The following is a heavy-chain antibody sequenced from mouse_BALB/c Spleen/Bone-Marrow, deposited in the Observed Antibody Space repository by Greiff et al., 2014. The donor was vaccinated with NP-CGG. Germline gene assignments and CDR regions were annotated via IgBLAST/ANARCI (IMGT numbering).Heavy chain of an antibody. V-gene: IGHV14-3*02. CDR2: IDPANGNN. Sequence: VKLQQSGAELVKPGASVKLSCSASGFYIKDTYMHWVKQRPEQGLEWIGRIDPANGNNKYDPKFQGKATITADTSSNTAYLQLSSLTSEDTAVYYCARYYYGFYFDYWGQGTTLTVSS. CDR1: GFYIKDTY. D-gene: IGHD1-1*01. J-gene: IGHJ2*01. CDR3: ARYYYGFYFDY.